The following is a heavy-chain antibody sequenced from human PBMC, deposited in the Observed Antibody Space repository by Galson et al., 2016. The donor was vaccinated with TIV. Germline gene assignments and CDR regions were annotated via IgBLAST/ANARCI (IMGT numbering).Heavy chain of an antibody. Sequence: SCKASGYSFTGYFMHWVRQAPGQGLEWMGWINPKTGATTYAQEFQGGITMTRDTSASTVYMDLNRLQSDDTAVYYCARSDSYYKYALDVWGQGTTVTVSS. CDR2: INPKTGAT. CDR3: ARSDSYYKYALDV. D-gene: IGHD3-10*01. V-gene: IGHV1-2*02. J-gene: IGHJ3*01. CDR1: GYSFTGYF.